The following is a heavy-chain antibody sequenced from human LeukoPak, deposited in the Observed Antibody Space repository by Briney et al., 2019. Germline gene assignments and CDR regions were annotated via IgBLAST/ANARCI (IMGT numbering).Heavy chain of an antibody. CDR1: GYTFTSYG. J-gene: IGHJ1*01. V-gene: IGHV1-18*01. CDR3: ASCHCTNGVCYGECEYFQH. CDR2: ISPYNGNT. Sequence: GASVKVSCKASGYTFTSYGIIWVRQAPGQGLEWMGWISPYNGNTNYAQKLQGRVTMTTDTSTSTAYMELRSLRSDDTAVCYCASCHCTNGVCYGECEYFQHWGQGTLVTVSS. D-gene: IGHD2-8*01.